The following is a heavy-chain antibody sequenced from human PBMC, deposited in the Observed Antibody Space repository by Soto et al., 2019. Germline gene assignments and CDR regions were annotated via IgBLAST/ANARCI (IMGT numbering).Heavy chain of an antibody. CDR3: AKGQPHYYYYYGMDV. CDR1: GFTFSRSP. CDR2: ISWDGGST. V-gene: IGHV3-43*01. Sequence: GGSLRLSCAASGFTFSRSPMSWVRQVPGKGLEWVSLISWDGGSTYYADSVKGRFTISRDNSKNSLYLQMNSLRTEDTALYYCAKGQPHYYYYYGMDVWGQGTTVTVSS. J-gene: IGHJ6*02.